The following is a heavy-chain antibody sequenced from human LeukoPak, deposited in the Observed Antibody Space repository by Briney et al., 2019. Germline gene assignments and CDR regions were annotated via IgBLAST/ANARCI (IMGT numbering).Heavy chain of an antibody. CDR3: TTDPFMLDVYHFHY. CDR1: GFTFSSGW. J-gene: IGHJ4*02. V-gene: IGHV3-15*01. Sequence: GGSLRLSCAASGFTFSSGWMTWVRQAPGKGLEWVGHIKSKADGGTTDYAAPAKGRFTISRDDSKNTLSLQMNSLKYEDTAVYYCTTDPFMLDVYHFHYWGQGTLVTVSS. D-gene: IGHD5/OR15-5a*01. CDR2: IKSKADGGTT.